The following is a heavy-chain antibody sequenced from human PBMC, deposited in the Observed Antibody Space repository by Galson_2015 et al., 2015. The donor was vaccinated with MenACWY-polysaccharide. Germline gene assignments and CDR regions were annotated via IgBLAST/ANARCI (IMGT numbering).Heavy chain of an antibody. CDR2: VYYSGST. Sequence: SETLSLTCTVSGGSINSYSWSWIRQPPGKGLECIGSVYYSGSTDYNPSLRSRVTISVDMSRNQFSLKLSSVTAADTAVYYCARGARGGYYPHYHYYYYMDVWGEGTTVSVSS. V-gene: IGHV4-59*01. J-gene: IGHJ6*03. D-gene: IGHD3-22*01. CDR3: ARGARGGYYPHYHYYYYMDV. CDR1: GGSINSYS.